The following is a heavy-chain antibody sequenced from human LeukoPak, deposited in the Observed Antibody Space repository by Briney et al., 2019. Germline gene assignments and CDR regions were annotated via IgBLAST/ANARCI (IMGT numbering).Heavy chain of an antibody. D-gene: IGHD5-18*01. CDR3: ARDGRGYNYGYRYFDY. CDR1: GGSINSYY. Sequence: KTSETLSLTCTVSGGSINSYYWSWTRQPPGRGLEWIGYIYYSGTTNYNPSLKSRVTISLDTSKNQFSLKLSSVTAADTAVYYCARDGRGYNYGYRYFDYWGQGTLVTGS. J-gene: IGHJ4*02. CDR2: IYYSGTT. V-gene: IGHV4-59*01.